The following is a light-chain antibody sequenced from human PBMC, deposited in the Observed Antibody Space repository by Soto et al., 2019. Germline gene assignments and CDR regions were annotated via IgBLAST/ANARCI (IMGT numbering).Light chain of an antibody. J-gene: IGLJ2*01. Sequence: QSVLAQPASVSGSPGQSITISCTGTSSDIGYSQYVSWYQQHPGKAPKLIIFEVYNRPSGTSDRFSGSKSGNTASLTISGLQAEDEAYYYFNSYTSSTTLQFGGGTKVTVL. CDR1: SSDIGYSQY. CDR2: EVY. V-gene: IGLV2-14*01. CDR3: NSYTSSTTLQ.